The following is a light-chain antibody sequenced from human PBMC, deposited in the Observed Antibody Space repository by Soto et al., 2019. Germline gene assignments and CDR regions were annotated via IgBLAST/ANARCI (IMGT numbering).Light chain of an antibody. CDR3: QQYYTTPFT. CDR1: QTISKGRNR. CDR2: WAS. Sequence: DIVMTQSPDSLAVSLGERATINCRSSQTISKGRNRLNWYQQKPGQPPKLLLYWASTRESGVPDRFSGSGSGTDFTLTISSLQAEDVAVYYCQQYYTTPFTFGGGTRVEIK. V-gene: IGKV4-1*01. J-gene: IGKJ4*01.